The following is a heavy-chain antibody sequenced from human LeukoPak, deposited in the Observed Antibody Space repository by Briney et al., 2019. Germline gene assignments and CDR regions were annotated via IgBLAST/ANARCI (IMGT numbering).Heavy chain of an antibody. D-gene: IGHD6-13*01. CDR1: GGSISSSSYY. Sequence: SETLSLTCTVSGGSISSSSYYWGWIRQPPGKGLEWIGSIYYSGSTYYNPSLKSRVTISVDTSKNQFSLKLSSVTAADTAVYYCARAEAAAGIGSFDYWGQGTLVTVSS. J-gene: IGHJ4*02. CDR2: IYYSGST. V-gene: IGHV4-39*07. CDR3: ARAEAAAGIGSFDY.